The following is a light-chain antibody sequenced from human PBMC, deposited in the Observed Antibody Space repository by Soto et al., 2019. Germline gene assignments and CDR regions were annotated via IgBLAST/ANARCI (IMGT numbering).Light chain of an antibody. CDR1: GSDVGGYNY. J-gene: IGLJ1*01. CDR2: EVN. CDR3: SSYAGSSNV. Sequence: QSVLAQPPSASGSPGQSVAISCTGTGSDVGGYNYVSWYQQHPGKAPKLMIYEVNKRPSGVPDRFSGSKSGNTASLPVSGLQAEDEADYYCSSYAGSSNVFGTGTNVTVL. V-gene: IGLV2-8*01.